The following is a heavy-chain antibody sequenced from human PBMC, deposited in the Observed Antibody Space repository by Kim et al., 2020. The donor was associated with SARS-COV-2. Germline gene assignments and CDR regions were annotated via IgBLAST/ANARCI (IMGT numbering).Heavy chain of an antibody. CDR3: ARDILWLRTLDY. Sequence: ADSVKGRITISQDKSKSPMYLQMTSLRAEDTAVYYCARDILWLRTLDYWGQGTLVTVSS. V-gene: IGHV3-30*07. D-gene: IGHD3-16*01. J-gene: IGHJ4*02.